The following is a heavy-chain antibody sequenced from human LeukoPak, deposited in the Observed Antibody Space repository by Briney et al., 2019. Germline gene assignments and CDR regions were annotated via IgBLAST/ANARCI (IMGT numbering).Heavy chain of an antibody. CDR2: IYYSGST. J-gene: IGHJ6*02. D-gene: IGHD3-22*01. CDR1: GGSISSYY. V-gene: IGHV4-59*01. CDR3: ARDRYYYDSSGYYSGDYYYGMDV. Sequence: SETLSLTCTVSGGSISSYYWSWIRQPPGKGPEWIGYIYYSGSTNYNPSLKSRVTISVDTSKNQFSLKLSSVTAADTAVYYCARDRYYYDSSGYYSGDYYYGMDVWGQGTTVTVSS.